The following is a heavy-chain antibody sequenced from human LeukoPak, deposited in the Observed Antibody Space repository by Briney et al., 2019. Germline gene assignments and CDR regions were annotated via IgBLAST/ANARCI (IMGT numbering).Heavy chain of an antibody. Sequence: SETLSLTCSVSGVSISAYYWSWIRQPAGKGLEWIGRIYPGESIYASENTNYNPSLKSRVSMSGDTSKNQVSLKLRSVTAADTAVYYCARDPTTVTAIFDSWGQGTLVTVSS. CDR1: GVSISAYY. D-gene: IGHD4-17*01. CDR2: IYPGESIYASENT. CDR3: ARDPTTVTAIFDS. V-gene: IGHV4-4*07. J-gene: IGHJ4*02.